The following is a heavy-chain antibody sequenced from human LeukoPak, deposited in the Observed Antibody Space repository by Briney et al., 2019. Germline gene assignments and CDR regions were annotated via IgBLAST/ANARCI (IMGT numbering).Heavy chain of an antibody. CDR1: GFTFSPYW. CDR3: ARERGSYYMDV. Sequence: GGSLRLSCAASGFTFSPYWMHWVRQAPGKGLVWVSRNKSDGSTNDADSVKGRFTISRDNAKNRLYLQMNRLSSEDTAVYWCARERGSYYMDVWGKGTTLTVSS. J-gene: IGHJ6*03. V-gene: IGHV3-74*01. CDR2: NKSDGST.